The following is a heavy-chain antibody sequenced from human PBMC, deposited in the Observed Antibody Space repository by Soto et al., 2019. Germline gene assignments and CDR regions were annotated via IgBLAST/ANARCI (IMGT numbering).Heavy chain of an antibody. CDR3: ARGWVNYGSGSYDV. J-gene: IGHJ6*02. D-gene: IGHD3-10*01. V-gene: IGHV3-74*01. CDR1: FSSYW. CDR2: INSDGSST. Sequence: EVQLVESGGGLVQPGGSLRLSCAASFSSYWMHWVRQAPGKGLMWVSRINSDGSSTSYADSVKGRFNISRDNAENTLYLQMNSLRPEHTAVYYCARGWVNYGSGSYDVWGQGSTVTVSS.